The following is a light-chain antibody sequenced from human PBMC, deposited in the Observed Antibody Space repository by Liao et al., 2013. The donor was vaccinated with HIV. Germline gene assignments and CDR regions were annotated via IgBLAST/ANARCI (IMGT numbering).Light chain of an antibody. CDR2: YDS. CDR3: QAWDSSTAVV. J-gene: IGLJ2*01. CDR1: NIGSKS. V-gene: IGLV3-21*01. Sequence: SYVLTQPPSVSVAPGKTARITCGGNNIGSKSVHWYQQKPGQAPVLVIYYDSKRPSGIPERFSGSNSGNTATLTISGTQAMDEADYYCQAWDSSTAVVFGGGTKLTVL.